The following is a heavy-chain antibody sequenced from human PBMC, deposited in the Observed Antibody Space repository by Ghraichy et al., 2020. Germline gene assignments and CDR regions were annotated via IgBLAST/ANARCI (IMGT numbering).Heavy chain of an antibody. D-gene: IGHD5-18*01. CDR3: ARQESYGHGLFDY. CDR2: IFYSGST. V-gene: IGHV4-39*01. J-gene: IGHJ4*02. CDR1: GGSISSTTYH. Sequence: SQTLSLTCTVSGGSISSTTYHWGWIRQPPGKGLEWIGSIFYSGSTYYNPSLKSRVTISVDTSKNQFSLKLNSVTAADPAVYFCARQESYGHGLFDYWGQGTLVTVSS.